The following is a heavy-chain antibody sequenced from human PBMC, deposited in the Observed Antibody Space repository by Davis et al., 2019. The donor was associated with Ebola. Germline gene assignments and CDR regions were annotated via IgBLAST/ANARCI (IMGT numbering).Heavy chain of an antibody. CDR2: IYYTGNT. D-gene: IGHD3-10*01. V-gene: IGHV4-39*01. J-gene: IGHJ6*02. Sequence: SETLSLTCTVSGDVISSSNYYWGWIRQPPGKGLEWIGTIYYTGNTYYNSPLESRLTISVDTSKNQFSLKLTSVTAADTAVYYCVRYVAVHAFGAYYGMDVWGQGATVTVSS. CDR3: VRYVAVHAFGAYYGMDV. CDR1: GDVISSSNYY.